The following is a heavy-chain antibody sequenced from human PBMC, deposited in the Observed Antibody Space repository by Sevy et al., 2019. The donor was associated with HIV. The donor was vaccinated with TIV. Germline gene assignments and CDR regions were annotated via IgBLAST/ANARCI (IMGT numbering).Heavy chain of an antibody. CDR1: GFAFSSHA. D-gene: IGHD6-13*01. V-gene: IGHV3-30-3*01. Sequence: GGSLRLSCAASGFAFSSHATHWVRQAPGKGLEWVGVISYEGTETFYAASVEGRFTISRDNSKNMLSLQINSLRPEDTAVYYCARDGGYSIKWYPLYWGQGTLVTVSS. CDR2: ISYEGTET. CDR3: ARDGGYSIKWYPLY. J-gene: IGHJ4*01.